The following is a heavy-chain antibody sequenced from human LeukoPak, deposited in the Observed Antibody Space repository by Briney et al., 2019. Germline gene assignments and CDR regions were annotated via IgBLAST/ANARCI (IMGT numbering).Heavy chain of an antibody. CDR1: GFTFSGNW. V-gene: IGHV3-7*01. D-gene: IGHD6-19*01. Sequence: GGSLRLSCAAPGFTFSGNWMTWVRQAPGKGLEWVAIINEGGGLKYYVDSVKGRFTISRDNTNNSLFLQMISLTVDDTAVYYCARVGRSGWDFDHWGQGTLVTVSS. CDR3: ARVGRSGWDFDH. CDR2: INEGGGLK. J-gene: IGHJ4*02.